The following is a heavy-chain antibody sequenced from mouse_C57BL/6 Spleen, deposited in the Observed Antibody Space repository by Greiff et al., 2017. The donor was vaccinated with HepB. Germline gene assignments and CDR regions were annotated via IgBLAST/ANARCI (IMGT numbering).Heavy chain of an antibody. CDR3: ARVDYDYDRYFDY. CDR2: ISDGGSYT. Sequence: DVMLVESGGGLVKPGGSLKLSCAASGFTFSSYAMSWVRQTPEKRLEWVATISDGGSYTYYPDNVKGRFTISRDNAKNNLYLQMSHLKSEDTAMYYCARVDYDYDRYFDYWGQGTTLTVSS. D-gene: IGHD2-4*01. V-gene: IGHV5-4*03. J-gene: IGHJ2*01. CDR1: GFTFSSYA.